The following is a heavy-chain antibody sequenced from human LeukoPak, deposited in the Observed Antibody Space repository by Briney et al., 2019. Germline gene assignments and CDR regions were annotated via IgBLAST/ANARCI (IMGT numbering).Heavy chain of an antibody. D-gene: IGHD3-22*01. CDR1: GFTFSSYS. CDR2: ISSSSSYI. CDR3: ARDPPKDTMIVVTPGAFDI. V-gene: IGHV3-21*01. J-gene: IGHJ3*02. Sequence: KPGGSLRLXCAASGFTFSSYSMNWVRKAPGKGLEWVSSISSSSSYIYYADSVKGRFTISRDNAKNSLCLQMNSLRAEDTAVYYCARDPPKDTMIVVTPGAFDIWGQGTMVTVSS.